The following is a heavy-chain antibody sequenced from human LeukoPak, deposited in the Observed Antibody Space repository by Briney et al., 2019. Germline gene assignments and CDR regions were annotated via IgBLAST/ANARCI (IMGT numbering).Heavy chain of an antibody. Sequence: SETLSLTCTVSGGSISSYYWSWIRQPPGKGLEWIGYIYYSGSTNYNPSLKSRVTISVDTSKNQFPLKLSSVTAADTAVYYCARQLNYYDSSGYYLAYFDYWGQGTLVTVSS. CDR2: IYYSGST. V-gene: IGHV4-59*01. CDR3: ARQLNYYDSSGYYLAYFDY. J-gene: IGHJ4*02. D-gene: IGHD3-22*01. CDR1: GGSISSYY.